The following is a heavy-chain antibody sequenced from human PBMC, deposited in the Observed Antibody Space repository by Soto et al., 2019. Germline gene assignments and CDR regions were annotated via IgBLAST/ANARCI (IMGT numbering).Heavy chain of an antibody. CDR3: ASPKIAFYNWFDP. CDR2: IYYSGST. D-gene: IGHD3-3*02. CDR1: GGSVSSNSYS. J-gene: IGHJ5*02. V-gene: IGHV4-39*01. Sequence: SETLSLTCTVSGGSVSSNSYSWGWIRQPPGKGLEWIGSIYYSGSTYYNPSLKSRVTISVDTSKNQFSLKLSSVTAADTAVYYCASPKIAFYNWFDPWGQGTLVTVSS.